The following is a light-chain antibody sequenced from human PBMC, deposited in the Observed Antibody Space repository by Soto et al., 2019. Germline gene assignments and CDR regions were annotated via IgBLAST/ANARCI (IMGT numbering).Light chain of an antibody. CDR3: SSYSISTAYL. Sequence: QSVLTQPASVSGSPGQSITISCTGTSSDVGGYDYVSWYQLHPVKAPKLMVFEVSNRPSGVSYRFSCSKSGNTASLTISGLQGEDGVDYFCSSYSISTAYLFGTGTKVTV. J-gene: IGLJ1*01. CDR2: EVS. CDR1: SSDVGGYDY. V-gene: IGLV2-14*01.